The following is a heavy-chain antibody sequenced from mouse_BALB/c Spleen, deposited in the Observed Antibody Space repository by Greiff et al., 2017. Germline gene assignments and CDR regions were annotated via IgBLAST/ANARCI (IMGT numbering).Heavy chain of an antibody. J-gene: IGHJ4*01. D-gene: IGHD1-2*01. CDR1: GYSFTGYN. CDR3: ARGLRLFAMDY. CDR2: IDPYYGGT. Sequence: EVQLVESGPELEKPGASVKISCKASGYSFTGYNMNWVKQSNGKSLEWIGNIDPYYGGTSYNQKFRDKATLTVDKSSSTAYMQLKSLTSEDSAVYYCARGLRLFAMDYWGQGTSVTVSS. V-gene: IGHV1-39*01.